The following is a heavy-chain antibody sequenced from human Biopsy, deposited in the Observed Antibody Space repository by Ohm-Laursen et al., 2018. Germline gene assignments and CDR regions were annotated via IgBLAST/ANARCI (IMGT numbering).Heavy chain of an antibody. CDR3: ARGSNDFGGLYFPR. D-gene: IGHD4-23*01. CDR2: ISYTGYT. CDR1: GGSFTGHY. Sequence: PGTLSLTWTVSGGSFTGHYWSWIRQPPGKGLEWIGQISYTGYTSYNASLKSRVTISVDTSRNHFSLRLSSLTAADTAVYYCARGSNDFGGLYFPRWGQGTLLTVSS. V-gene: IGHV4-59*11. J-gene: IGHJ4*02.